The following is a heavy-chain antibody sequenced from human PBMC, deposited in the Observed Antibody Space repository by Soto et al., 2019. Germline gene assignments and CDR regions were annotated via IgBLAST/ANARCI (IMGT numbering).Heavy chain of an antibody. CDR3: ARAVGGYLCYYDC. CDR1: GGSISSGDYY. V-gene: IGHV4-30-4*01. CDR2: IYYSGST. D-gene: IGHD3-16*02. J-gene: IGHJ4*02. Sequence: PSETLSLTCTVSGGSISSGDYYWSWIRQPPGKGLEWIGYIYYSGSTYYNPSLKSRVTISVDTSKNQFSLKLTSVTAADTAVYYCARAVGGYLCYYDCWGKRPLVVVSS.